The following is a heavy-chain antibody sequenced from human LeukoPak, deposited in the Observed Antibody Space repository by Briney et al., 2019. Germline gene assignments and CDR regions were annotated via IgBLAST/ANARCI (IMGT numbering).Heavy chain of an antibody. D-gene: IGHD5-12*01. J-gene: IGHJ5*02. CDR2: ISYDGSNK. Sequence: ARSLSLTCAASGFTFSSYGMHWVRQAPGKGLEWVAVISYDGSNKYYADSVKGRFTMSRDNSKNTLYLQMSSLRAEDTAVYYCVKDESDIVATISWFDPWAEKTVDTVSS. CDR1: GFTFSSYG. CDR3: VKDESDIVATISWFDP. V-gene: IGHV3-30*18.